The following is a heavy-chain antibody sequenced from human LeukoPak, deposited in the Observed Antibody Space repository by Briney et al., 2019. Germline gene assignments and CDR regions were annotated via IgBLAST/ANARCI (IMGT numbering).Heavy chain of an antibody. CDR1: GDSISSWY. V-gene: IGHV4-59*08. CDR3: ARHDPDCSSTSCPIDY. Sequence: SETLSLTCTVSGDSISSWYWSWIRQPPGKGLEWIGYIYYSGSTNYNPSLKSRVTISVDTSKNQFSLKLSSVTAADTAVYYCARHDPDCSSTSCPIDYWGQGTLVTVSS. J-gene: IGHJ4*02. CDR2: IYYSGST. D-gene: IGHD2-2*01.